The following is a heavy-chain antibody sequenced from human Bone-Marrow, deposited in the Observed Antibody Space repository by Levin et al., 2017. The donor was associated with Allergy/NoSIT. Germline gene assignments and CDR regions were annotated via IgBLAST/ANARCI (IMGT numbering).Heavy chain of an antibody. CDR2: INPNNGAT. V-gene: IGHV1-2*02. Sequence: ASVKVSCKASGFAFTDYYMHWVRQAPGQGLEWLGLINPNNGATKYALKFQDRVTMTRDTSISTAYMEFRRLRSDDTAVFYCARDPAVTRDGYFDLWGRGTLVSVSS. J-gene: IGHJ2*01. D-gene: IGHD4-17*01. CDR1: GFAFTDYY. CDR3: ARDPAVTRDGYFDL.